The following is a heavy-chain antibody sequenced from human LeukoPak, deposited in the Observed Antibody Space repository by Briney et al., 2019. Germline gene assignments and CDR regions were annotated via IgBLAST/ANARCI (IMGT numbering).Heavy chain of an antibody. Sequence: SETLSLTCTVSGGSISSSSYYWGWIRQPPGKGLEWIGEINHSGSANYNPSLKSRVTISVDTSKSQFSLKVSSVTAADTAVYYCARVPEFACGLGYWGQGTLVTVSS. CDR2: INHSGSA. CDR3: ARVPEFACGLGY. V-gene: IGHV4-39*07. D-gene: IGHD3-10*01. CDR1: GGSISSSSYY. J-gene: IGHJ4*02.